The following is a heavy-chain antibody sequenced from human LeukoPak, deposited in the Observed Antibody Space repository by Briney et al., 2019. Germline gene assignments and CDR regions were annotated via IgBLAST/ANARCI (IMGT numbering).Heavy chain of an antibody. CDR1: GGSISSSSYY. Sequence: KPSETLSLTCTVSGGSISSSSYYWGWIRQPPGTGLEWIGSIYYSGSTYYNPSLKSRVTISVDTSKNQFSLKLSSVTAADTAVYYCARESSGWPKLIRYFDYWGQGTLVTVSS. D-gene: IGHD6-19*01. CDR3: ARESSGWPKLIRYFDY. J-gene: IGHJ4*02. V-gene: IGHV4-39*02. CDR2: IYYSGST.